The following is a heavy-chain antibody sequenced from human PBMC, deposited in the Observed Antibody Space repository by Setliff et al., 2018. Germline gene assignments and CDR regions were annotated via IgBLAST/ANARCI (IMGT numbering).Heavy chain of an antibody. CDR2: ISVYTGNT. CDR1: GYTFSHSG. J-gene: IGHJ4*02. V-gene: IGHV1-18*01. CDR3: SRLVRYCTTTTCQSVPGAEV. D-gene: IGHD2-8*01. Sequence: GASVKVSCKASGYTFSHSGITWVRQAPGQGLEWMGWISVYTGNTNYAPKLQGRVTMTTDTSTSTAYMELRSLRSDDTAVYYCSRLVRYCTTTTCQSVPGAEVWGQGTLVTVSS.